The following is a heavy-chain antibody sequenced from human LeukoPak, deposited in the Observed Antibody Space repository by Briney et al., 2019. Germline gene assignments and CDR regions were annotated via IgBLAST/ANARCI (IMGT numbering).Heavy chain of an antibody. V-gene: IGHV1-8*03. Sequence: GASVKVSCTASGYTFTSYDINWVRQAAGQGLEWMGWMNPNSGNTGYAQKFQGRVTITRNTSISTAYMELSSLRSEDTAVYYCARALTYYDFWSGYYTLYYFDYWGQRTLVTVSS. CDR3: ARALTYYDFWSGYYTLYYFDY. CDR2: MNPNSGNT. CDR1: GYTFTSYD. D-gene: IGHD3-3*01. J-gene: IGHJ4*02.